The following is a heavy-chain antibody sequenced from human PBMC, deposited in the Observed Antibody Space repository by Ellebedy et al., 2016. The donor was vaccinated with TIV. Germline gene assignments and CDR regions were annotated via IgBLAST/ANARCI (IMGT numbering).Heavy chain of an antibody. CDR2: INEDGSEK. Sequence: GGSLRLXXAASGFTFSSYWMSWVRQAPGKGLEWVANINEDGSEKYYVDSLRGRFTISRDNAENSLYLQMNNLRAEDTAVYYCARALGSGPCYWGQGTLVTVSS. D-gene: IGHD6-19*01. CDR3: ARALGSGPCY. J-gene: IGHJ4*02. V-gene: IGHV3-7*01. CDR1: GFTFSSYW.